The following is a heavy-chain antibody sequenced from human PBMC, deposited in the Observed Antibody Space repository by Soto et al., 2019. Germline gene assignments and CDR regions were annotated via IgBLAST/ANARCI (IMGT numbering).Heavy chain of an antibody. CDR1: GFTFSSYS. CDR3: ASRDGSGWPYCDY. CDR2: ISSSSSTI. D-gene: IGHD6-19*01. V-gene: IGHV3-48*02. Sequence: EVQLVESGGGLVQPGGSLRLSCAASGFTFSSYSMNWVRQAPGKGLEWVSYISSSSSTIYYADSVKGRFTISRDNAKHSLYLQMNSLRDEDTAVYDCASRDGSGWPYCDYGGQGTLVTVSS. J-gene: IGHJ4*02.